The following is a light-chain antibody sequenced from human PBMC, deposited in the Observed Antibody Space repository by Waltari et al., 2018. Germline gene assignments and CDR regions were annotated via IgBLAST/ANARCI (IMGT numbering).Light chain of an antibody. CDR1: QSVGNYY. CDR3: QHYDNSPRMYT. CDR2: DTS. V-gene: IGKV3-20*01. J-gene: IGKJ2*01. Sequence: EIVLTQSPGTLSLSPGERATLSCRASQSVGNYYLDWYQQKPGQAPRLLIYDTSSRATGIPDRFSGSGSGTDFTLTISRLEPEDFAVYYCQHYDNSPRMYTFGQGTKLEI.